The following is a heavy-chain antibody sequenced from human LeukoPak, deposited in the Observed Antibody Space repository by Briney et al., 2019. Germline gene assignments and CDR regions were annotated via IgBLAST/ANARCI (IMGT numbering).Heavy chain of an antibody. CDR1: GFTFSSYS. V-gene: IGHV3-21*01. D-gene: IGHD6-13*01. CDR2: ISSSSSYR. Sequence: GGSLRLSCAASGFTFSSYSMNWVRQAPGKGLEWVPSISSSSSYRYYADSVKGRFTISRDNAKNSLYLQLNTLRAEDTAVYYCARTIAASGTDSGSFDIWGQGTRVTVSS. CDR3: ARTIAASGTDSGSFDI. J-gene: IGHJ3*02.